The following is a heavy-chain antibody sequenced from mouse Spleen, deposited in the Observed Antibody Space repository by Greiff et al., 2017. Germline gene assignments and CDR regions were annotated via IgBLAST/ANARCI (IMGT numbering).Heavy chain of an antibody. D-gene: IGHD1-2*01. Sequence: QVQLQQPGAELVKPGASVKLSCKASGYTFTSYWMHWVKQRPGQGLEWIGEIDPSDSYTNYNQKFKGKATLTVDKSSSTAYMQLSSLPSEDSAVYYCAREIITRGYWGQGTTLTVSS. CDR2: IDPSDSYT. V-gene: IGHV1-69*02. CDR3: AREIITRGY. J-gene: IGHJ2*01. CDR1: GYTFTSYW.